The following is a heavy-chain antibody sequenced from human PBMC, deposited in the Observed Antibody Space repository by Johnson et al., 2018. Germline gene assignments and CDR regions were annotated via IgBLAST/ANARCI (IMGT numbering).Heavy chain of an antibody. CDR1: GFTFSSYS. V-gene: IGHV3-48*02. CDR3: AAWYYYDSSGYTPADAFDI. Sequence: VQLVQSGGGLVQPGGSLRLSCAASGFTFSSYSMNWVRQAPGKGLEWVSYISSSRSTRYYADFVRGRFTLSRDNAKNSLYLQMNSLRDEDTSVYYCAAWYYYDSSGYTPADAFDIWGQGTMVTVSS. J-gene: IGHJ3*02. CDR2: ISSSRSTR. D-gene: IGHD3-22*01.